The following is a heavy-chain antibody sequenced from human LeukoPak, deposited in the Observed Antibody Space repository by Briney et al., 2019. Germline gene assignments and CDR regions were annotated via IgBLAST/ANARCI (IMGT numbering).Heavy chain of an antibody. CDR1: GGSISSSSYY. D-gene: IGHD3-22*01. J-gene: IGHJ4*02. CDR2: IYYSGST. V-gene: IGHV4-39*02. CDR3: ARDPRDYYNSSGYYDY. Sequence: SETLSLTCTVSGGSISSSSYYWGWIRQPPGKGLEWIGSIYYSGSTYYNPSLKSRVTISVDTSKNQFSLKLSSVTAADTAVYYCARDPRDYYNSSGYYDYWGQGTLVTVSS.